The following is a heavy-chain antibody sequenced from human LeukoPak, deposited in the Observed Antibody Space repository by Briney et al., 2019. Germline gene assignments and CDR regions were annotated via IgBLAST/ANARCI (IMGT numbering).Heavy chain of an antibody. CDR3: ARDYCGGDCFPDY. D-gene: IGHD2-21*02. CDR2: INPNSGDT. V-gene: IGHV1-2*06. Sequence: ASVKVSCKTSGYTFTGYYVHWVRQAPGQGLEWMGRINPNSGDTNYAQKFQGRVTMTRDTCISTAYMELSRLRSDDTAVYYCARDYCGGDCFPDYWGQGTLVTVSS. CDR1: GYTFTGYY. J-gene: IGHJ4*02.